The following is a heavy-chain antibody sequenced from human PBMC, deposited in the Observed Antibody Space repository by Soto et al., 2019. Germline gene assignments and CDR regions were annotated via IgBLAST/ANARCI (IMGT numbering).Heavy chain of an antibody. CDR3: VRDGTKNLRDRFDP. CDR1: GASLNGYY. CDR2: IYATGST. Sequence: QVVLQESGPGVVKPSDTLSLTCNVSGASLNGYYWSWIRQPPGNGLEWIGRIYATGSTDYNPSLKSRITMSVDMSKKQFSLTLRSVTAADTAIYYCVRDGTKNLRDRFDPWGGGILVTVSS. V-gene: IGHV4-4*07. J-gene: IGHJ5*02. D-gene: IGHD1-1*01.